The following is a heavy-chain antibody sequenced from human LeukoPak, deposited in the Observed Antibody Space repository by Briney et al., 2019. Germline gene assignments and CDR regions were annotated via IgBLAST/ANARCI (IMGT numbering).Heavy chain of an antibody. J-gene: IGHJ4*02. CDR2: IYYSGTT. CDR1: GGSISSYY. CDR3: ARVEGRYYFDY. D-gene: IGHD2-15*01. V-gene: IGHV4-59*08. Sequence: PSETLSLTCTVSGGSISSYYWNWIRQPPGKGLEWIGFIYYSGTTNYNPSLKSRVTISVDTSKNQFSLKLSSVTAADTAVYYCARVEGRYYFDYWGQGTLVTVSS.